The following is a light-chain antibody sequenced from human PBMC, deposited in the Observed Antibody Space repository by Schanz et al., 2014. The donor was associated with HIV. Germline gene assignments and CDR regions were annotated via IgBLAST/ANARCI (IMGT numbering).Light chain of an antibody. CDR2: EVS. Sequence: QSALTQPASVSGSLGQSITISCTGTSGDVGRYDYVPWYQQHPGQAPKLMIYEVSKRPSGVSNRFSASKSGNTASLTIFGLQAEDEAEYYCCSFTSSNTLVFGGGTKLTVL. J-gene: IGLJ2*01. CDR1: SGDVGRYDY. V-gene: IGLV2-14*01. CDR3: CSFTSSNTLV.